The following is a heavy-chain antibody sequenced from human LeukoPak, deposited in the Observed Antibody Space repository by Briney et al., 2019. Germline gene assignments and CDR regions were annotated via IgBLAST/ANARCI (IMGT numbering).Heavy chain of an antibody. CDR1: GSIFTNYW. CDR2: INPANPET. CDR3: ARHYSSSWLAY. Sequence: KAGESLQISCKGSGSIFTNYWIAWVRRLPGKGLEWVGNINPANPETTYSPSFQGQVTITVDKSISTAYLQWSSLKASDTAIYYCARHYSSSWLAYWGQGALVTVSS. D-gene: IGHD6-13*01. V-gene: IGHV5-51*01. J-gene: IGHJ4*02.